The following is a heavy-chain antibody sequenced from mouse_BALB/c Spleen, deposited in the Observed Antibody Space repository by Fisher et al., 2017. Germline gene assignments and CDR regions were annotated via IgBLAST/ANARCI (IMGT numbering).Heavy chain of an antibody. CDR3: ASSGLGLGDY. J-gene: IGHJ4*01. Sequence: KFKGKATLTVDKSSSTAYMELRSLTSEDTAVYYCASSGLGLGDYWGQGTSVTVSS. V-gene: IGHV1-18*01. D-gene: IGHD4-1*01.